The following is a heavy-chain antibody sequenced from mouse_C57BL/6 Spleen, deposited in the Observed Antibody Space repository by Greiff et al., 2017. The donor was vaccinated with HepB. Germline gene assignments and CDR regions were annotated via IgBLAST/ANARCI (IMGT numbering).Heavy chain of an antibody. J-gene: IGHJ2*01. CDR1: GFNIKDYY. D-gene: IGHD2-1*01. V-gene: IGHV14-2*01. CDR2: FDPEGDET. CDR3: ARIGNYGGDY. Sequence: VQLQQSGAELVKPGASVKLSCTASGFNIKDYYMHWVKQRTEQGLEWIGRFDPEGDETKYARKFQGKATITADTSSNTAYLQLSSLTSEDAAVYYCARIGNYGGDYWGQGTTLTVSS.